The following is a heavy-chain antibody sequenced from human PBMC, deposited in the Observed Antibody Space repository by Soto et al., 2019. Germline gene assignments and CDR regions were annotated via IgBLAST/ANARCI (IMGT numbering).Heavy chain of an antibody. CDR3: ARAQLLSTDWLSPDY. Sequence: QVQLVQSGAEVKKPGASVKVSCKASGYTLTSYGISWVRQAPGQGPEWMGWISAYNGNTNYAQKLQGRVTMTTDTYTTTAYMELRSPRSDDTASHSAARAQLLSTDWLSPDYWGQGTLVTVSS. D-gene: IGHD3-9*01. V-gene: IGHV1-18*01. CDR1: GYTLTSYG. CDR2: ISAYNGNT. J-gene: IGHJ4*02.